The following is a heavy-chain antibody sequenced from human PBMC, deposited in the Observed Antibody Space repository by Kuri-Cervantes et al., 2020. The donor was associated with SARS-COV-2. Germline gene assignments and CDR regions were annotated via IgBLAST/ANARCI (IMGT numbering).Heavy chain of an antibody. CDR3: AREVITIFGVAPHAFDI. J-gene: IGHJ3*02. D-gene: IGHD3-3*01. CDR1: GGSVSSGSHY. CDR2: IYYSGST. V-gene: IGHV4-61*01. Sequence: SETLSLTCIVSGGSVSSGSHYWSWIRQPPGKGLEWIGYIYYSGSTNYNPSFKSRATISVDTSKNQFSLKLSSVTAADTAVYYCAREVITIFGVAPHAFDIWCQGTMVTVSS.